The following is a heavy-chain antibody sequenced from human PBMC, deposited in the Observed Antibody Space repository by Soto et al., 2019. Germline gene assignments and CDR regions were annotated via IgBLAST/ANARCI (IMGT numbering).Heavy chain of an antibody. V-gene: IGHV1-69*13. J-gene: IGHJ4*02. CDR1: GGTFSTYA. D-gene: IGHD3-22*01. CDR3: ARQFDSDTSGYYYAY. Sequence: SVKVSFKACGGTFSTYAISWLRQAPGQGLEWMGGIIPIFATANYAQKFQGRVTITADESTSTAYMELSSLRSEDTAVYYCARQFDSDTSGYYYAYWGQGTLVTV. CDR2: IIPIFATA.